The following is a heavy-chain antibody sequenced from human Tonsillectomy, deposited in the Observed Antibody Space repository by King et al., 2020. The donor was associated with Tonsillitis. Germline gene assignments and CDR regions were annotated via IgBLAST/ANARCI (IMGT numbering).Heavy chain of an antibody. J-gene: IGHJ4*02. CDR3: ARGYSGTYRVDY. V-gene: IGHV3-74*03. CDR2: ISIDGTSK. CDR1: GFTFSCFW. Sequence: VQLVESGGGLVQPGGSLRLSCASSGFTFSCFWMHWVRQAPGKGLVWVSRISIDGTSKTYVDPVKGRFTTSRDNAKNTLYLQMNSLRAEDTAVYYCARGYSGTYRVDYWGQGTLVTVSS. D-gene: IGHD1-26*01.